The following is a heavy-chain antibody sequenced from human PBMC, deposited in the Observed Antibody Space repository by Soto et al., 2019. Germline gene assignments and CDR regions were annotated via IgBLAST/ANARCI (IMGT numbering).Heavy chain of an antibody. V-gene: IGHV3-48*02. CDR1: GCSFSNYN. CDR3: PRDFGHGYYLDY. Sequence: GSLLLSCVACGCSFSNYNMNGVRQAPGKGLEWVSYITDSSDTVHYADSVRGRFTISRDNAESSLYLQMNSLRDEATAVYFCPRDFGHGYYLDYWGRGTLVTVYS. J-gene: IGHJ4*02. D-gene: IGHD3-3*01. CDR2: ITDSSDTV.